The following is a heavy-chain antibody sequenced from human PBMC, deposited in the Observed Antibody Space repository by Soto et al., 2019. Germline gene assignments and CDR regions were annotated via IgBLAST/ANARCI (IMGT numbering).Heavy chain of an antibody. Sequence: PSSALSVKCADPGGSSISNDYSWSWIRQPPGKGLEWIGYIYHSGSTYYNPSLKSRVTISVDRSKNQFSLKLSSVTAADTAVYYCARAPTTSLSTDWFDPWGQGTLVTVSS. CDR2: IYHSGST. V-gene: IGHV4-30-2*01. J-gene: IGHJ5*02. CDR3: ARAPTTSLSTDWFDP. CDR1: GGSSISNDYS. D-gene: IGHD4-4*01.